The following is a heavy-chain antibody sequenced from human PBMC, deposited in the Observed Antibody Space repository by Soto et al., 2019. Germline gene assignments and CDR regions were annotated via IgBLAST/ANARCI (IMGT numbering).Heavy chain of an antibody. CDR1: GFTFSSYS. V-gene: IGHV3-48*02. CDR3: ARGADYDSSGIRLNWFDP. CDR2: ISSSSSTI. Sequence: EVQLVESGGGLVQPGGSLRLSCAASGFTFSSYSMNWVRQAPGKGLEWVSYISSSSSTIYYADSVKGRFTISRDNAKNPRYLQMNSLRDEETAVYYCARGADYDSSGIRLNWFDPWGQGTLVTVSS. D-gene: IGHD3-22*01. J-gene: IGHJ5*02.